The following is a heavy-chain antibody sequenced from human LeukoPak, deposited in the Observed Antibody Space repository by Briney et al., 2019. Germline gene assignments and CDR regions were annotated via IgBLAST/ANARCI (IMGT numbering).Heavy chain of an antibody. Sequence: PSETLSLTCAVYGGSFSGYYWSWIRQPPGKGLEWIGEINHSGSTNYNPSLKSRVTISVDTSKNQFSLKLSSVTAADTAVYYCARREGNQFDYWGQGTLVTVSS. CDR2: INHSGST. J-gene: IGHJ4*02. CDR3: ARREGNQFDY. CDR1: GGSFSGYY. V-gene: IGHV4-34*01. D-gene: IGHD5-24*01.